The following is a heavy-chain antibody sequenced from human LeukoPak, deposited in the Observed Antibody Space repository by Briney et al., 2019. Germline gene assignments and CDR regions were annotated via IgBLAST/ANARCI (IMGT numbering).Heavy chain of an antibody. CDR2: IYYSGSST. CDR1: GGSISGFF. Sequence: PSETLSLTCTVSGGSISGFFWTWIRQPPGRELERIGSIYYSGSSTKYNPSLKSRVTISVDTSKSQFSLTLNSATAADTAVYYCARTSRHFYGSGTNLTPWPAGMDVWGQGTTVTVSS. CDR3: ARTSRHFYGSGTNLTPWPAGMDV. J-gene: IGHJ6*02. D-gene: IGHD3-10*01. V-gene: IGHV4-59*01.